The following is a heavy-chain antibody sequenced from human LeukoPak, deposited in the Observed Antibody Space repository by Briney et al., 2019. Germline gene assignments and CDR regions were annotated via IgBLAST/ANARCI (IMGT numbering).Heavy chain of an antibody. D-gene: IGHD2-2*01. J-gene: IGHJ4*02. CDR1: GYSIPTAYS. CDR3: ARVARCTSCFDVDY. V-gene: IGHV4-38-2*02. CDR2: FLLKGST. Sequence: PAEPLSLPCTVPGYSIPTAYSWGWIRQPPGTGLEWIGSFLLKGSTYYNPSLKSRVTISVDTSKNQFSLTLSSVTAADPAVYYCARVARCTSCFDVDYWGQGTLVTVSS.